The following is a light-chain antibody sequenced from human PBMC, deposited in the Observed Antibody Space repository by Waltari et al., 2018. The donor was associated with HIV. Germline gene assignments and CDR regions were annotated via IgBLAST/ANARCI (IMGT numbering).Light chain of an antibody. CDR1: SSDVGTHNR. J-gene: IGLJ2*01. Sequence: QSALTQPPSVSGSPGQSVTISCTGTSSDVGTHNRVAWYQQPPGTAPKVEISEGSNRPSGRPDRFSRAKCGNTASRTISGLQAEDEADYYCSSLTTSSTLIFGGGTRLTVL. V-gene: IGLV2-18*02. CDR3: SSLTTSSTLI. CDR2: EGS.